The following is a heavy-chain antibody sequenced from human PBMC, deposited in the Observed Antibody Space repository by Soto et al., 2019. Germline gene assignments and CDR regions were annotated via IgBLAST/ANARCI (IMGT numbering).Heavy chain of an antibody. D-gene: IGHD6-19*01. CDR3: ATHVIAVLNWFDP. CDR1: GGSISSSRYY. Sequence: SETLSLTCTVSGGSISSSRYYWGWIRQPPGKGLEWIGSIYYSGSTYYNPSLKSRVTISVDTSKNQFSLKLSSVTATDTAVYYCATHVIAVLNWFDPWGKGTLVTVSS. CDR2: IYYSGST. V-gene: IGHV4-39*01. J-gene: IGHJ5*02.